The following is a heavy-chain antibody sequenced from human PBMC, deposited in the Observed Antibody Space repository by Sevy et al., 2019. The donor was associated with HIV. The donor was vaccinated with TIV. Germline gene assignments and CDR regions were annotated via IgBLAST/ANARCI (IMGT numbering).Heavy chain of an antibody. J-gene: IGHJ4*02. Sequence: ASVKVSCQASGYNFLSDGITWVRQAPGQGVEWMAWIGLYNGNANYAQKFRDRVTMTTDTSTNTAYLELRSLRSDDTAVYYCARVPTYYCGSATYFDSLGQGSMVTVSS. CDR2: IGLYNGNA. D-gene: IGHD3-10*01. V-gene: IGHV1-18*01. CDR3: ARVPTYYCGSATYFDS. CDR1: GYNFLSDG.